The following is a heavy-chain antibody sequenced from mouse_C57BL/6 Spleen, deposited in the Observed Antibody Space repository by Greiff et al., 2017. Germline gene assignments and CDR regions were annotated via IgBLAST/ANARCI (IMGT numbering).Heavy chain of an antibody. D-gene: IGHD2-1*01. Sequence: EVQLVESGPGMVKPSQSLSLTCTVTGYSITSGYDWHWIRHFPGNKLEWMGYISYSGSTNYNPSLKSRISITHDTSKNHFFLKLNSVTTEDTAAYYCARDGGNYWYFDVWGTGTTVTVSA. J-gene: IGHJ1*03. CDR3: ARDGGNYWYFDV. V-gene: IGHV3-1*01. CDR1: GYSITSGYD. CDR2: ISYSGST.